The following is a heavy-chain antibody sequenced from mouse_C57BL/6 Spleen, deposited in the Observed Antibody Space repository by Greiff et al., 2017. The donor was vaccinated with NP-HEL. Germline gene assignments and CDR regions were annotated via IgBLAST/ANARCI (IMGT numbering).Heavy chain of an antibody. CDR1: GYTFTEYT. CDR3: ARHDRGGPLRLFDY. Sequence: VMLVESGAELVKPGASVKLSCKASGYTFTEYTIHWVKQRSGQGLEWIGWFYPGSGSIKYNEKFKDKATLTEDKSTSTVYMELIRLTSEDSSVYFCARHDRGGPLRLFDYWGQGTTLTVSS. V-gene: IGHV1-62-2*01. D-gene: IGHD2-4*01. CDR2: FYPGSGSI. J-gene: IGHJ2*01.